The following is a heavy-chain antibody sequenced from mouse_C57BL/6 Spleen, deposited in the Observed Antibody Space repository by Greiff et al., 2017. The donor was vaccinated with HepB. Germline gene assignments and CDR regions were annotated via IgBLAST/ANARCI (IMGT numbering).Heavy chain of an antibody. CDR3: ASGYYGSSPYYYAMDY. Sequence: VQLQQPGAELVKPGASVKLSCKASGYTFTSYWMHWVKQRPGRGLEWIGRIDPNSGGTKYNEKFKSKATLTVDKPSSTAYMQLSSLTSEDSAVYYCASGYYGSSPYYYAMDYWGQGTSGTVSS. CDR2: IDPNSGGT. J-gene: IGHJ4*01. D-gene: IGHD1-1*01. V-gene: IGHV1-72*01. CDR1: GYTFTSYW.